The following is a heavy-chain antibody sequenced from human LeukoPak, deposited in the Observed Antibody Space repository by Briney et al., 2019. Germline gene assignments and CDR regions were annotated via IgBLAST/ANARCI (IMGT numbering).Heavy chain of an antibody. V-gene: IGHV4-4*07. D-gene: IGHD6-13*01. CDR1: GGSISRYY. J-gene: IGHJ5*02. CDR3: ARDGLRLAAAGPKWYNWFDP. CDR2: IYTSGSI. Sequence: PSETLSLTCTVSGGSISRYYWTWIRQPAAKGLEWIGRIYTSGSIHYNPSLKSRVTMSVDTSKNQFSLRLTSVTAADTAVYYCARDGLRLAAAGPKWYNWFDPWGQGTLVTVSS.